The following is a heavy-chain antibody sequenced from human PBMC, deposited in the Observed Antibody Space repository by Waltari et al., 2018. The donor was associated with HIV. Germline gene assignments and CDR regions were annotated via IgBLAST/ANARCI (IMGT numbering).Heavy chain of an antibody. Sequence: EVQLVESGGGLVQPGRSLRLSCAASGFTFDDYAMHWVRQAPGQGLEWVSGISWNSGSIGYADSVKGRFTISGDNAKNALYLQMNSLRAEDTALYYCAKDTKRYSSSWYPNFDYWGQGTLVTVSS. CDR1: GFTFDDYA. D-gene: IGHD6-13*01. CDR2: ISWNSGSI. J-gene: IGHJ4*02. V-gene: IGHV3-9*01. CDR3: AKDTKRYSSSWYPNFDY.